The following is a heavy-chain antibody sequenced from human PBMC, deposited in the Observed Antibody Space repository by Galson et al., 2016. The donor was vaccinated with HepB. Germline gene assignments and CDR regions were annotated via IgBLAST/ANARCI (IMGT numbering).Heavy chain of an antibody. CDR2: VSGNGDSI. CDR3: AKAFTTADNFYQFGMDV. V-gene: IGHV3-23*01. D-gene: IGHD1-1*01. J-gene: IGHJ6*04. CDR1: GFSFNNYA. Sequence: SLRLSCAASGFSFNNYAMSWVRQAPGKGLEWVSSVSGNGDSIYYADSVNGRFTIFRDNSKNTLYLQIDSLRGEDTAVYYCAKAFTTADNFYQFGMDVWGKGTTVTVSS.